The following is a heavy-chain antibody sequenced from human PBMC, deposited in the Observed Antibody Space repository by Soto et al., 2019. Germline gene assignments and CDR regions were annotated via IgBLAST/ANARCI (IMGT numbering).Heavy chain of an antibody. D-gene: IGHD4-4*01. CDR3: ARESRYTVTTGGFDY. V-gene: IGHV4-30-4*01. J-gene: IGHJ4*02. Sequence: LCGGSISSGDYYWSWIRPPPGKGLEWIGYIYYSGSTYYNPSLKSRVTISVDTSKNQFSLKLSSVTAADTAVYYCARESRYTVTTGGFDYWGQGTLVTVSS. CDR2: IYYSGST. CDR1: GGSISSGDYY.